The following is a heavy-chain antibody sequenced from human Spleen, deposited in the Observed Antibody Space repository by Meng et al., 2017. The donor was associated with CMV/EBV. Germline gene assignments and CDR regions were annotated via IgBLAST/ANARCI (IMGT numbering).Heavy chain of an antibody. Sequence: GGSLRLSCAASGFTFSSYAMNWVRQAPGKGLEWVSSIDRSSTYMYHADSVKGRFTIARDNARKSVYLEMNSLRAEDTAVYYCARGRSYYYYYGMDVWGQGTTVTVSS. CDR1: GFTFSSYA. CDR3: ARGRSYYYYYGMDV. CDR2: IDRSSTYM. V-gene: IGHV3-21*01. J-gene: IGHJ6*02.